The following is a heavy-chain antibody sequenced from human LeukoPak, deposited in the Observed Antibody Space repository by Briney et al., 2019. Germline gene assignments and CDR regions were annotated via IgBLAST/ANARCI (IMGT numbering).Heavy chain of an antibody. CDR2: IYSSGST. V-gene: IGHV4-61*02. D-gene: IGHD1-26*01. CDR3: ARVGIVGATSPIDY. Sequence: SQTLSLTCTVSGDSISSGSYAWSWIRQPAGKGLEWIGRIYSSGSTNYNPSLKTRVTMSIDTSENQFSLKLSSVTAADTAVYYCARVGIVGATSPIDYWGQGTLVTVSS. CDR1: GDSISSGSYA. J-gene: IGHJ4*02.